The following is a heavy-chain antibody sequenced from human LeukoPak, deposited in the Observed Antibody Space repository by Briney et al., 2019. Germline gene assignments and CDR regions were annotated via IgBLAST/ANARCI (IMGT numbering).Heavy chain of an antibody. J-gene: IGHJ5*02. CDR1: GGSISSSSYY. V-gene: IGHV4-39*07. CDR2: IYYSGST. CDR3: ARGVSARFDP. Sequence: PSETLSLTCTVSGGSISSSSYYWGWIRQPPGKGLEWIGSIYYSGSTYYNPSLKSRVTISVDTSKNQFSLKLSSVTAADTAVYYYARGVSARFDPWGQGTLVTVSS.